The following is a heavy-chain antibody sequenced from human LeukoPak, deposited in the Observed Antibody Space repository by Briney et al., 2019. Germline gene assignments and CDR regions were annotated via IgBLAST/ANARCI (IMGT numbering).Heavy chain of an antibody. CDR3: ARTVDDGFDF. J-gene: IGHJ4*02. CDR1: GYMYNRHG. V-gene: IGHV1-18*01. CDR2: VSFYTGNT. D-gene: IGHD1-1*01. Sequence: ASVRVSCKTSGYMYNRHGISWVRQAPGRGLEWMGWVSFYTGNTNYARKFQDRITMTTDTSTGTAYVELRGLRSDDTALYYCARTVDDGFDFWGQGSLVTVSP.